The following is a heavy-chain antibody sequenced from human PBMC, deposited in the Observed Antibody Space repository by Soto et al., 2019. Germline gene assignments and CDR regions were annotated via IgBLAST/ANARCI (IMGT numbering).Heavy chain of an antibody. CDR2: INHSGST. Sequence: SETLSLTCAVYGGSFSGYYWSWIRQPPGKGLEWIGEINHSGSTNYNPSLKSRVTISVDTSKNQFSLKLSSVTAADTAVYYCARGLETDILTGYNWFDPWGQGTLVTVSS. CDR1: GGSFSGYY. D-gene: IGHD3-9*01. CDR3: ARGLETDILTGYNWFDP. V-gene: IGHV4-34*01. J-gene: IGHJ5*02.